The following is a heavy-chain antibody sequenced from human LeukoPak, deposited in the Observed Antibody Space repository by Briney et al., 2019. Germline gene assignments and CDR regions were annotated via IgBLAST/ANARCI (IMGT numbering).Heavy chain of an antibody. D-gene: IGHD5-24*01. J-gene: IGHJ4*02. Sequence: SETLSLTCTVSGGSISSYYWSWIRQPPGKGLEWIGYIYYSGSTNYSPSLKSRVTISADTSKNQFSLKLSSVTAADTAVYYCARVRGDGYNPVDYWGQGTLVTVSS. CDR3: ARVRGDGYNPVDY. V-gene: IGHV4-59*01. CDR2: IYYSGST. CDR1: GGSISSYY.